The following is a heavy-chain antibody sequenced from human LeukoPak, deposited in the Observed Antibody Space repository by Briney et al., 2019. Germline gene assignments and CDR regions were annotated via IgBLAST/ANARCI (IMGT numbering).Heavy chain of an antibody. V-gene: IGHV3-30*18. D-gene: IGHD3-10*01. J-gene: IGHJ4*02. Sequence: GGSLRLSCAASGFTFSTYGMHWVRQAPGKGLEWVAVISYDGRNKYYPDSVKGRFTFSKDNSKNTLYLQTNSLRAEDTAVYYCAKDGDYYGSGTKGYYFDYWGQGTLVTVSS. CDR3: AKDGDYYGSGTKGYYFDY. CDR2: ISYDGRNK. CDR1: GFTFSTYG.